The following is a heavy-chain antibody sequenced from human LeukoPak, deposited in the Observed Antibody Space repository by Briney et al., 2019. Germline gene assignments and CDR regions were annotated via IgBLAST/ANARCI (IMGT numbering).Heavy chain of an antibody. CDR3: ARDWNGETWIPLGGTPDY. CDR1: GFTFSSHG. J-gene: IGHJ4*02. V-gene: IGHV3-23*01. Sequence: GGSLRLSCAASGFTFSSHGMNWVRQAPGKGLEWVSGISPRGDIKYYADSVKGRFTISRDNSKNTLYLQMNSLRVEDTAVYYCARDWNGETWIPLGGTPDYWGQGTLVTVSS. CDR2: ISPRGDIK. D-gene: IGHD3-16*01.